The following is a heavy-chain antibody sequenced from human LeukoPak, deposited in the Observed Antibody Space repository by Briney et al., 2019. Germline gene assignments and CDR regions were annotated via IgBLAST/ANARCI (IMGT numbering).Heavy chain of an antibody. J-gene: IGHJ4*01. D-gene: IGHD4-23*01. Sequence: PSETLSLTCAVYGGSFSGHHWNWIRQTAGKGLEWIGEVNHRGSTNYNPSLKSRVTISVDTSKNQFFLKLSSVTAADTGVYYCARDRTTVVTLPYYFDFWGHGTLVTVSS. CDR1: GGSFSGHH. V-gene: IGHV4-34*01. CDR3: ARDRTTVVTLPYYFDF. CDR2: VNHRGST.